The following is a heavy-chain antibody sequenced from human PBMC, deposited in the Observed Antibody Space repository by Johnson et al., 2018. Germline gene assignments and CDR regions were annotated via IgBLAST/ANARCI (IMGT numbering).Heavy chain of an antibody. D-gene: IGHD5-24*01. J-gene: IGHJ3*02. Sequence: QVQLVQSGGGVVQPGRSLRLSCAASGFTFSSYGMHWVRQAPGKGLEWVAVIWYDGSNKYYADSVKGRFTISRDNSKNTLYRQMNSLRAEDTAVYYCATGYTEAFDIWGQGTMVTVAS. CDR2: IWYDGSNK. CDR1: GFTFSSYG. CDR3: ATGYTEAFDI. V-gene: IGHV3-33*01.